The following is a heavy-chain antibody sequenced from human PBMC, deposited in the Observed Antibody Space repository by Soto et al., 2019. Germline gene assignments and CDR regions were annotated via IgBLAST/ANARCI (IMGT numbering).Heavy chain of an antibody. CDR1: GFTFSSYG. Sequence: PGGSLRLSCAASGFTFSSYGMHWVRQAPGKGLEWVAVISYDGSNKYYADSVKGRFTISRDNSKNTPYLQMNSLRAEDTAVYYCAKDRLGELSLLDDYYYYGMDVWGQGTTVTVSS. J-gene: IGHJ6*02. V-gene: IGHV3-30*18. CDR3: AKDRLGELSLLDDYYYYGMDV. CDR2: ISYDGSNK. D-gene: IGHD3-16*02.